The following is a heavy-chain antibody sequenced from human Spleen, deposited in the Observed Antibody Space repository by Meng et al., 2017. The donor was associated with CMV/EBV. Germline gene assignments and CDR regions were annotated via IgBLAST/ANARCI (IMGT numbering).Heavy chain of an antibody. J-gene: IGHJ6*02. V-gene: IGHV1-2*02. CDR3: ATIEYSSSSSYYYGMDV. CDR2: IHPQSGVT. D-gene: IGHD6-6*01. Sequence: ASVKVSCKASGYTFTDHYFHWVRQAPGQGLEWMGWIHPQSGVTNYAQKFQARVTLTRDTSINTAYMELSRLRSDDTAVYYCATIEYSSSSSYYYGMDVWGQGTTVTVSS. CDR1: GYTFTDHY.